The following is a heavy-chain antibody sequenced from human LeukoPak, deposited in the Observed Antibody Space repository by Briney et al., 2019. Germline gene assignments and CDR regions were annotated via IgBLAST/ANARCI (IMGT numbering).Heavy chain of an antibody. CDR2: ISSSSSYI. CDR1: GFTFSSYS. J-gene: IGHJ4*02. CDR3: ARRAASSGYYFDQ. V-gene: IGHV3-21*04. D-gene: IGHD6-19*01. Sequence: PGGSLRLSCAASGFTFSSYSMNWVRQAPGKGLEWVSSISSSSSYIYYADSVKGRFTISRDNAKNSLYLQMNSLRAEDTAVYYCARRAASSGYYFDQWGQGTLVSVSS.